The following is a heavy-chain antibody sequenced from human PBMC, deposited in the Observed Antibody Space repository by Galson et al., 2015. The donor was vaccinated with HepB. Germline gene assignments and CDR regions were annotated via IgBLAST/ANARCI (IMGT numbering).Heavy chain of an antibody. J-gene: IGHJ4*02. CDR3: ARSNPYYNYTWGSYRYLSNYYFDY. V-gene: IGHV1-18*01. D-gene: IGHD3-16*02. CDR1: GYTFTNYG. Sequence: SVKVSCKASGYTFTNYGFSWVRQAPGQGLEWMGWLSAYNNHTNYAQKLQDRVTMTTDTSTSTVFMELRSLRSDDTAVYYCARSNPYYNYTWGSYRYLSNYYFDYWGQGTLVTVSS. CDR2: LSAYNNHT.